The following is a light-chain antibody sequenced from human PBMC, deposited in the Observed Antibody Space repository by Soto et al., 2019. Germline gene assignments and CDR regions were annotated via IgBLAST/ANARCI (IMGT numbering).Light chain of an antibody. CDR2: GAS. Sequence: EMMMTQSPATLSVSPGEGATLSCRASQGVSNNLAWYQQKPGQAPRLLIYGASTRATGIPARFSGSGSGTEFTLTLSSLQSEDSAVYYCQQYINWPLTFGGGTKVEIK. J-gene: IGKJ4*01. CDR1: QGVSNN. V-gene: IGKV3D-15*01. CDR3: QQYINWPLT.